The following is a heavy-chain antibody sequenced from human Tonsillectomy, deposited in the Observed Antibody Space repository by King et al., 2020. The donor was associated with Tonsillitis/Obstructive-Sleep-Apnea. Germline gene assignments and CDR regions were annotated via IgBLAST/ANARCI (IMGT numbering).Heavy chain of an antibody. J-gene: IGHJ6*03. CDR3: ARIPCSGGSCYYYMDV. CDR2: MDPSDSYT. Sequence: VQLVESGAEVKKPGESLRISCKGSGYSFTSYWISWVRQMPGKGLEWMGRMDPSDSYTNYSPSFQGHVTISADKSISTAYLQWSSLKASDTAMYYCARIPCSGGSCYYYMDVWGKRDHGHRLL. V-gene: IGHV5-10-1*01. D-gene: IGHD2-15*01. CDR1: GYSFTSYW.